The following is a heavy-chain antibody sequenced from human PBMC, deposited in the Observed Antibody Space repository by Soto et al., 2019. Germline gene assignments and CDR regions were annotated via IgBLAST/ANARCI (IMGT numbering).Heavy chain of an antibody. Sequence: GGSLRLSCAASGFTFSSYWMHWVRQAPGKGLVWVSRINSDGSSTSYADSVKGRFTISRDNAKNTLYLQMNSLRAEDTAVYYCARKPHTWGSFDAFDIWGQGTMVTVSS. D-gene: IGHD7-27*01. CDR2: INSDGSST. CDR1: GFTFSSYW. J-gene: IGHJ3*02. V-gene: IGHV3-74*01. CDR3: ARKPHTWGSFDAFDI.